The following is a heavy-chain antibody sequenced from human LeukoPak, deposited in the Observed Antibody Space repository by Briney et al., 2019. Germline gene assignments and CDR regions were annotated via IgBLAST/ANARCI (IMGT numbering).Heavy chain of an antibody. CDR2: ISGSGGST. D-gene: IGHD3-9*01. J-gene: IGHJ4*02. Sequence: GGSLRLSCAASAFTFSSYAMSWVRQAPGKGLEWVSAISGSGGSTYYADSVKGRFTISRDNSKNTLYLQMNSLRAEDTAVYYCAKGGYYDILTGYYPLDYWGQGTLVTVSS. CDR1: AFTFSSYA. CDR3: AKGGYYDILTGYYPLDY. V-gene: IGHV3-23*01.